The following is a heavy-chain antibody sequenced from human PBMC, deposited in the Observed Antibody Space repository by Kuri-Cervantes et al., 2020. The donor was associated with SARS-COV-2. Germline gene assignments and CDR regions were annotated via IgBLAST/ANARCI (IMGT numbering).Heavy chain of an antibody. J-gene: IGHJ4*02. V-gene: IGHV3-7*03. CDR2: IRQDGSEK. CDR3: ARGFELDY. D-gene: IGHD5-12*01. Sequence: GESLKISCAASGLTLSHNWMSRVRQAPGKGLEWVANIRQDGSEKYYVDSVKGRFAISRDNHKNSLYLQLNSLRAEDTAMYYCARGFELDYWGQGTLVTVSS. CDR1: GLTLSHNW.